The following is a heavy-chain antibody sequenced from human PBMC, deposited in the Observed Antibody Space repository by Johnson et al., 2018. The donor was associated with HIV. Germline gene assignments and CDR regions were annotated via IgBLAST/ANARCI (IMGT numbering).Heavy chain of an antibody. J-gene: IGHJ3*02. V-gene: IGHV3-30*02. CDR1: GFTFSSHG. CDR2: IRYDGSTK. Sequence: QVQLVESGGGVVQPGGSLRLSCAASGFTFSSHGMHWVRQAPGKGLDWVSFIRYDGSTKYYADSVKARFTISRDNDKNSLYLQMNSLRAEDTALYYCAKDRVRDAFDIWGQGTMVTVSS. CDR3: AKDRVRDAFDI. D-gene: IGHD3-10*01.